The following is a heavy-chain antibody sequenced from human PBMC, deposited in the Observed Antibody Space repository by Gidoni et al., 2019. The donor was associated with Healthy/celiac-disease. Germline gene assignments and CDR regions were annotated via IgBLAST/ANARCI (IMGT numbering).Heavy chain of an antibody. Sequence: EVRLGEPGGGLLQPGGSLRRSCAASGFTVGSNYMSWVRQSPGKGLEWVSVIYSGGSTYSAASVTGRFTISRDNSKNTLYLQMNSLRAEDTAVYYCAREQTDQDYWGQGTLVTVSS. J-gene: IGHJ4*02. CDR1: GFTVGSNY. V-gene: IGHV3-53*01. CDR2: IYSGGST. CDR3: AREQTDQDY.